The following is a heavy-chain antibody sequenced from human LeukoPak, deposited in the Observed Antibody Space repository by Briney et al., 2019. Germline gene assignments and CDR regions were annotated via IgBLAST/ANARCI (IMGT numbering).Heavy chain of an antibody. V-gene: IGHV1-8*01. D-gene: IGHD3-22*01. CDR2: MNPNSGNT. CDR1: GYTFTSYD. J-gene: IGHJ4*02. CDR3: ARGNEAGLWLLPGY. Sequence: ASVKVSCKASGYTFTSYDINWVRQATGQGLEWMGWMNPNSGNTGYAQKFQGRVTITRNTSISTAYMELSSLRSEDTAVYYCARGNEAGLWLLPGYWGQGTLVTVSS.